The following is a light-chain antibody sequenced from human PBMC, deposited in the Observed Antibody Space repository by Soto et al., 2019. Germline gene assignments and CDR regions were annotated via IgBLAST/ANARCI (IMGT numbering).Light chain of an antibody. CDR2: KAS. J-gene: IGKJ1*01. Sequence: DIQMTQSPSTLSGSLGDRGTLTCRASQTISSWLAWYQQKPGKAPKLLIYKASTLKSGVPSRFRGSGSGTEFTLTISSLKPDDFATYYCQHYNSYSEAFGQGTKVDI. CDR1: QTISSW. CDR3: QHYNSYSEA. V-gene: IGKV1-5*03.